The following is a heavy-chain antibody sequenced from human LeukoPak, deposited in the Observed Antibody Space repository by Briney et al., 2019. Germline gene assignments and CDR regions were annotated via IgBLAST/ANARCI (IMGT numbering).Heavy chain of an antibody. Sequence: PGRSLRLSCAASGFIFSSYGIHWVRQAPGKGLEWVSSISSSSSHIYYADSVKGRFTISRDNAKNSLYLQMNSLRAEDTAVYYCARTSTGFDYWGQGTLVTVSS. J-gene: IGHJ4*02. CDR3: ARTSTGFDY. D-gene: IGHD2-8*02. CDR2: ISSSSSHI. V-gene: IGHV3-21*01. CDR1: GFIFSSYG.